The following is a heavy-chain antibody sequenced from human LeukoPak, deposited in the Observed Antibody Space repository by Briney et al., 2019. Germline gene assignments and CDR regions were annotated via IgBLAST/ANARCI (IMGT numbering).Heavy chain of an antibody. CDR1: GLTFSSYA. CDR2: ISSTGTYT. V-gene: IGHV3-64D*09. D-gene: IGHD6-19*01. CDR3: SGHSSGWYAD. J-gene: IGHJ4*02. Sequence: PGGSLRLSWSASGLTFSSYAMHWVRQAPGKGLEYVSAISSTGTYTYYADSVRGRFTISRDNSKNTLYLQMSSLRADDTAVYYCSGHSSGWYADWGQGTLVTVSS.